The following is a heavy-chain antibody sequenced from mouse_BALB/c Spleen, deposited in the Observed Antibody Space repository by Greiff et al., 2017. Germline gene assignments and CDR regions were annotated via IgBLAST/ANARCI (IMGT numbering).Heavy chain of an antibody. V-gene: IGHV2-9*02. CDR2: IWAGGST. CDR1: GFSLTSYG. J-gene: IGHJ2*01. CDR3: ARDLNTTGFDY. Sequence: VQLKESGPGLVAPSQSLSITCTVSGFSLTSYGVHWVRQPPGKGLEWLGVIWAGGSTNYNSALMSRLSISKDNSKSQVFLKMNSLQTDDTAMYYCARDLNTTGFDYWGQGTTLTVSS. D-gene: IGHD2-4*01.